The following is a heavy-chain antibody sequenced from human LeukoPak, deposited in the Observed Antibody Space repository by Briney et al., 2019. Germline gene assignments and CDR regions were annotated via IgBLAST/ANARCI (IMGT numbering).Heavy chain of an antibody. V-gene: IGHV3-20*04. CDR2: INWNGGST. CDR3: ARGYGDYDFFFNY. J-gene: IGHJ4*02. D-gene: IGHD4-17*01. Sequence: GGSLSLTCAASGFTFEDYGISWVRQAPGKGLEWVSGINWNGGSTGYADSVKGRFTISRDNAKNSLYLQMNSLRAEDTAFYYCARGYGDYDFFFNYWGQGTLVTVSS. CDR1: GFTFEDYG.